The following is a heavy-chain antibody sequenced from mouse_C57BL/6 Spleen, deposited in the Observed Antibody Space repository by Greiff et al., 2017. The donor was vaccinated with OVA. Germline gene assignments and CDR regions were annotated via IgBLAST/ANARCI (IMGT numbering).Heavy chain of an antibody. D-gene: IGHD4-1*01. CDR2: ISSGSSTI. V-gene: IGHV5-17*01. CDR1: GFTFSDYG. J-gene: IGHJ1*03. Sequence: EVMLVESGGGLVKPGGSLKLSCAASGFTFSDYGMHWVRQAPEKGLEWVAYISSGSSTIYYADTVKGRFTISRDNATNTLFLQMTSLRSEDTAMYYCASETGWYFDVWGTGTTVTVSS. CDR3: ASETGWYFDV.